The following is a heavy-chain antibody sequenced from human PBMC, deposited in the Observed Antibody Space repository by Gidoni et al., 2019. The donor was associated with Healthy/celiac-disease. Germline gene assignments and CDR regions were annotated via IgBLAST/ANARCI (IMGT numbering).Heavy chain of an antibody. D-gene: IGHD3-9*01. CDR1: GYTFTSYA. CDR3: AFYYDLLTGYYVEFGYFDY. Sequence: QVQLVQSGSELKKPGASVTSSCKASGYTFTSYAMTWVRQAPGQGLAWMGWSDTNTGNPTYAQGFTGRFVFSLDTSVSPAYLQISSLKAEDTAVYYCAFYYDLLTGYYVEFGYFDYWGQGTLVTVSS. CDR2: SDTNTGNP. J-gene: IGHJ4*02. V-gene: IGHV7-4-1*02.